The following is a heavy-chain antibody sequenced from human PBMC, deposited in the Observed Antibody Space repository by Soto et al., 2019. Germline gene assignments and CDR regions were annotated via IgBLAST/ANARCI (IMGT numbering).Heavy chain of an antibody. Sequence: QVQLHQSGPGLVKPSETLSLTCSVSGASITNYYWTWIRQSPGKGLEWIGYSYYGGTSNYNSSLKGLVTVSVDMSTNHFSLTLNSVTAADTAVYYCALYYGHGQDYWGQGTLVTVSS. CDR2: SYYGGTS. CDR1: GASITNYY. D-gene: IGHD3-10*01. V-gene: IGHV4-59*01. CDR3: ALYYGHGQDY. J-gene: IGHJ4*02.